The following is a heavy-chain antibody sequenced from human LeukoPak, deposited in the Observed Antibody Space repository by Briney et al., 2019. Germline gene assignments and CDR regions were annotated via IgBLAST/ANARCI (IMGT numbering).Heavy chain of an antibody. CDR2: INPSSGGT. Sequence: GASVNVSCKASGYTFTGYYMHWVRQAPGQGLEWMGRINPSSGGTNYAQKFQGRVTMTRDTSISTAYMELSRLRSDDTAVYYCAREFRIAAAADDYWGQRTLVTVSS. D-gene: IGHD6-13*01. V-gene: IGHV1-2*06. CDR3: AREFRIAAAADDY. CDR1: GYTFTGYY. J-gene: IGHJ4*02.